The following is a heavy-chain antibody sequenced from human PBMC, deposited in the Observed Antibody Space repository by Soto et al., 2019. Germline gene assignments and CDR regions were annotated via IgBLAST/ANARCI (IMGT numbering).Heavy chain of an antibody. V-gene: IGHV3-23*01. CDR3: AKWLYDNSGYYYTD. D-gene: IGHD3-22*01. J-gene: IGHJ4*02. CDR2: ISSSGGTP. CDR1: GFSFSIYV. Sequence: EVQLLESGGGLVQPGGSLRVSCAASGFSFSIYVMTWVRQAPGKGLEWVSSISSSGGTPYYEDSVKGRFTISRDNSKDTFFSQLHSLRAEDTAVYFCAKWLYDNSGYYYTDWGQGTLVTVSS.